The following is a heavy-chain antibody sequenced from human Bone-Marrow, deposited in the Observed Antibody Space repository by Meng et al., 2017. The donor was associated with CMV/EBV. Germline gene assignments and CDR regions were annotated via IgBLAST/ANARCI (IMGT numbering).Heavy chain of an antibody. J-gene: IGHJ4*02. D-gene: IGHD4-17*01. CDR2: IIPILGIA. CDR3: ARAVTGVFERGLDY. Sequence: SVKVSCKASGGTFSSYTISWVRQAPGQGLEWMGRIIPILGIANYAQKFQGRVTITADKSTSTAYMELSSLRSEDTAVYYCARAVTGVFERGLDYWGQGTLVTVSS. V-gene: IGHV1-69*02. CDR1: GGTFSSYT.